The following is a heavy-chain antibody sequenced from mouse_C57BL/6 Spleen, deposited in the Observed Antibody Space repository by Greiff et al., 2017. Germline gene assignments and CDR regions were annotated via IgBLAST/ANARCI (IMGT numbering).Heavy chain of an antibody. V-gene: IGHV1-39*01. D-gene: IGHD2-5*01. CDR1: GYSFTDYN. J-gene: IGHJ2*01. CDR3: ARGDSTMGYFDY. Sequence: VQLKQSGPELVKPGASVKISCKASGYSFTDYNMNWVKQSHGKSLEWIGVINPNYGTTSYNQKFKGKATMTVDQSSSTAYMQLNSLTSEDSAFYYCARGDSTMGYFDYWGQGTTLTVSS. CDR2: INPNYGTT.